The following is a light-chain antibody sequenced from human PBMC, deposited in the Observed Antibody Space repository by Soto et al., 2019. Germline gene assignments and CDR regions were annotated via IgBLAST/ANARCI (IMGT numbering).Light chain of an antibody. CDR2: DLS. CDR1: SSEVGGYNY. CDR3: NSYTSSSTYV. J-gene: IGLJ1*01. V-gene: IGLV2-14*03. Sequence: QSALTQPASVSGSPGQSIAMSFTGTSSEVGGYNYVTWYQQHPGKAPKLMIYDLSNRPSGVSDRFSGSKSGNTASLTISGLQAEDEGDYYCNSYTSSSTYVFGTGTKLTVL.